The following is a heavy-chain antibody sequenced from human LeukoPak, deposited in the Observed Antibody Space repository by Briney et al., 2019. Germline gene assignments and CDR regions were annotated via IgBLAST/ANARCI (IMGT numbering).Heavy chain of an antibody. D-gene: IGHD1-1*01. V-gene: IGHV3-23*01. J-gene: IGHJ4*02. CDR3: VKITSVTGGDC. CDR1: GFTFSTYG. Sequence: GGSLRLSCAASGFTFSTYGMNWVRQAPGKGLEWISIIISSGSTYYTDSVKGRFTISRDNSKNTLYLQMSSLRAEDTAVYYCVKITSVTGGDCWGQGTRLTVSS. CDR2: IIISSGST.